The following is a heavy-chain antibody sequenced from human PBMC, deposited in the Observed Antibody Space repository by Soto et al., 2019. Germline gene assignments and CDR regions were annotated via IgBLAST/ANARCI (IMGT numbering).Heavy chain of an antibody. V-gene: IGHV1-69*02. CDR2: IIPILEVA. D-gene: IGHD3-10*01. CDR3: ASVITDSGSYEWDYYMDV. J-gene: IGHJ6*03. CDR1: GDIFTNYT. Sequence: QVQLVQSGAEVEKPGSSVRVSCKASGDIFTNYTISWVRKAPGPGREWMGRIIPILEVANYELRFPDRVTITADKSTITVYMELSSVGSEDTVIYFCASVITDSGSYEWDYYMDVWGKGTMMTVSS.